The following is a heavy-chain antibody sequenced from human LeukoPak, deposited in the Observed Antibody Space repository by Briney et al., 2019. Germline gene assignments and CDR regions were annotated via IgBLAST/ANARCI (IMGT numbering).Heavy chain of an antibody. CDR1: GFTFSSYE. Sequence: GGSLRLSCAASGFTFSSYEMNWVRQAPGKGLEWVSSISSSSSYIYYADSVKGRLTISRDNAKNSLYRQMNRLRAEDTAVYYCVSLDGFDIWGQGTMVTVSS. J-gene: IGHJ3*02. V-gene: IGHV3-21*01. CDR3: VSLDGFDI. CDR2: ISSSSSYI.